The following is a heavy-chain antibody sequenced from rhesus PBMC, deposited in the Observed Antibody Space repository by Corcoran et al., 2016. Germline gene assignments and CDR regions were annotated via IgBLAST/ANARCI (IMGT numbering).Heavy chain of an antibody. CDR1: GGSISDSYR. CDR3: ARDLDYSVGGGLDS. CDR2: IYVGSTSS. Sequence: QVQLQESGPGVVKPSETLSLTCAVSGGSISDSYRWSWIRQPPGKGLECIGYIYVGSTSSNYNPSLKRRVTISKDTSKNQFSLKLSSVTAADTAVYYCARDLDYSVGGGLDSWGQGVVVTVSS. D-gene: IGHD3-16*01. J-gene: IGHJ6*01. V-gene: IGHV4S10*01.